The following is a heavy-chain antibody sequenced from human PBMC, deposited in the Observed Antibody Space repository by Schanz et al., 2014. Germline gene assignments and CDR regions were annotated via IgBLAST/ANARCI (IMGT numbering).Heavy chain of an antibody. CDR2: ISGSSSTK. CDR1: GITFSGYS. CDR3: ARDYEVDLSSPRHDAFDV. D-gene: IGHD3-16*01. J-gene: IGHJ3*01. Sequence: EVQLVESGGGLAQPGGSLRLSCAASGITFSGYSMNWVRQAPGKGLEWVSYISGSSSTKYYADSVKGRFTISRDNGKNSLYLQRNSLRAEDPAVYFCARDYEVDLSSPRHDAFDVWGQGTVVTVSS. V-gene: IGHV3-48*01.